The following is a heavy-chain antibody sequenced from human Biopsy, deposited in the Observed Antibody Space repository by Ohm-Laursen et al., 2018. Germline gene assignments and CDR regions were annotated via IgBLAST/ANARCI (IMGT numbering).Heavy chain of an antibody. Sequence: SLRLSCSASGFTFSSYGMSWVRQAPGKGLEWVSVLSGSGGTTYYADSVKGRFTISRDNSKNTLYLQMNGLTAEDTAVYYCAKTFHGSSFLYDYWGQGTLVTVSS. V-gene: IGHV3-23*01. J-gene: IGHJ4*02. CDR3: AKTFHGSSFLYDY. D-gene: IGHD2-15*01. CDR1: GFTFSSYG. CDR2: LSGSGGTT.